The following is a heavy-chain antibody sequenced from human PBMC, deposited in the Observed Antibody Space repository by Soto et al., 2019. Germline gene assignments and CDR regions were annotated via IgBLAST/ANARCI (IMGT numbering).Heavy chain of an antibody. CDR3: ARTLAVAGIYYYYGMDV. V-gene: IGHV2-70*01. CDR1: GFSLSTSGMC. D-gene: IGHD6-19*01. CDR2: IDWDDDK. J-gene: IGHJ6*02. Sequence: SGPTLVNPTQTLTLTCTFSGFSLSTSGMCVSWIRQPPGKALEWLALIDWDDDKYYSTSLKTRLTISKDTSKNQVVLTMTNMDPVDTATYYCARTLAVAGIYYYYGMDVWGQGTTVTVSS.